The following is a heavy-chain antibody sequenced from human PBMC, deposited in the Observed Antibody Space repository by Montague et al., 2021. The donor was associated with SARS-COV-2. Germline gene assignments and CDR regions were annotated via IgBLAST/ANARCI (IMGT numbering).Heavy chain of an antibody. D-gene: IGHD2-21*01. Sequence: SKTLSLTCSVSGASINNYYWGWVRQSPGKGLEWIGYIYYSGSVTTSYNPSLKSRVSISVDTSENQFSLKLTSVTAADTAVYYCARRGGGEVFARFMYWYFDVWSRGSLVTVSS. CDR1: GASINNYY. J-gene: IGHJ2*01. CDR3: ARRGGGEVFARFMYWYFDV. CDR2: IYYSGSVTT. V-gene: IGHV4-59*13.